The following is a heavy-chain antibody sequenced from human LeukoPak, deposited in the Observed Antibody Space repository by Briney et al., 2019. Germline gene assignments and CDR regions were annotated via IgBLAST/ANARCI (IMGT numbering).Heavy chain of an antibody. J-gene: IGHJ4*02. CDR2: INHSGST. CDR3: ARVRSQ. V-gene: IGHV4-34*01. Sequence: SETLSLTCAVYGGSFSGYYWSWIRQPPGKGLEWIGEINHSGSTNYNPSLKSRVTISVDTSKNQFSLKLSSVTAADTAVYYCARVRSQWGQGTLVTVSS. D-gene: IGHD6-13*01. CDR1: GGSFSGYY.